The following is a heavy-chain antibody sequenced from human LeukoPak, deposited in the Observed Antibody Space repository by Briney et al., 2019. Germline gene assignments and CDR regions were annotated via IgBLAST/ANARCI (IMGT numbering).Heavy chain of an antibody. V-gene: IGHV3-21*04. CDR1: GFTFSSYS. Sequence: GGSLRLSCTASGFTFSSYSLNWVRQAPGKGLEWVSSVSTGSNYIYYADSVKGRFTISRDNDKNSLYLQMNSLRAEDTAVYYCARDGMMVAARVYAFDIWGQGTMVTVSS. CDR3: ARDGMMVAARVYAFDI. CDR2: VSTGSNYI. D-gene: IGHD2-15*01. J-gene: IGHJ3*02.